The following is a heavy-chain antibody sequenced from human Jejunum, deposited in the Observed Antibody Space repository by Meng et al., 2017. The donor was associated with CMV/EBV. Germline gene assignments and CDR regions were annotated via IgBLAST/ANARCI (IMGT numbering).Heavy chain of an antibody. D-gene: IGHD2-2*01. CDR1: GYSFTTYA. V-gene: IGHV1-3*01. J-gene: IGHJ4*02. CDR3: ARTGCSSSSCYDY. CDR2: INAGNGNT. Sequence: VRFGQLGAEVKKPGASVKVSCKASGYSFTTYAMHWVRQAPGQRLEWMGWINAGNGNTKYSEKFQSRVTITRDTAASTAYMELSSLRSEDTAVYYCARTGCSSSSCYDYWGQGTLVTVSS.